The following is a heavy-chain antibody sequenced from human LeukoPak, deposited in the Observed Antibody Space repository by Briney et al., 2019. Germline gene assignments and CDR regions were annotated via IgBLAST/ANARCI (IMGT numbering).Heavy chain of an antibody. Sequence: PGGSLRLSCAASGFTFSSYWMSWVRQAPGKGLEWVANIKQDGSEKYYVDSVKGRFTISRDNAKNSLYLQMNSLRAEDTAVYYCAKVVAAGIYYYYYYMDVWGKGTTVTISS. V-gene: IGHV3-7*03. D-gene: IGHD2-15*01. J-gene: IGHJ6*03. CDR1: GFTFSSYW. CDR2: IKQDGSEK. CDR3: AKVVAAGIYYYYYYMDV.